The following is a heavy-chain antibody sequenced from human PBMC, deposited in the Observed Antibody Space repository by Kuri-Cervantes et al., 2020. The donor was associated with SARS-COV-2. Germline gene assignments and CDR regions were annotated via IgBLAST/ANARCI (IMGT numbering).Heavy chain of an antibody. CDR2: ISSNGGST. CDR1: GFTFSSYA. J-gene: IGHJ2*01. V-gene: IGHV3-64*01. CDR3: ARVRYCSSTSCRLGWYFDL. Sequence: GESLKISCAASGFTFSSYAMHWVRQAPGKGLEYVSAISSNGGSTYYANSVKGRFTISRDNSKNTLYLQMGSLRAEDMAVYYCARVRYCSSTSCRLGWYFDLWGRGTLVTVSS. D-gene: IGHD2-2*01.